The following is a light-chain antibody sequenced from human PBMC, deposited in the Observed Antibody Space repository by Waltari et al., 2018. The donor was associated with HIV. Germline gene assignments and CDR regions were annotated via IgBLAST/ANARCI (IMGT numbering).Light chain of an antibody. CDR2: AAS. CDR3: QPYHTYPYP. CDR1: QGISKS. V-gene: IGKV1-8*01. Sequence: AIRMTQSTSAVTASTGDRVNITWRGSQGISKSFAWYQQKPATAPPILISAASTLDTGVPSRFSVSGSGTAFTLTISCLKSEDFATYYCQPYHTYPYPFGPATKLALK. J-gene: IGKJ2*01.